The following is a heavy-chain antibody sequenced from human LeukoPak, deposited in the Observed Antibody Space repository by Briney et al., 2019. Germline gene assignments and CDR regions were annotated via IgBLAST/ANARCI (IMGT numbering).Heavy chain of an antibody. CDR1: GFTFSSYA. CDR3: AIASLNVVYASNIYDY. Sequence: GGSLTLSCAASGFTFSSYAMSWVRQAPGKGLEWVSAISGSGGSTYYADSVKGRFTISRDNSKNTLYLQMNSVKAEDTAVYDCAIASLNVVYASNIYDYWGQGTLVTVSS. V-gene: IGHV3-23*01. CDR2: ISGSGGST. J-gene: IGHJ4*02. D-gene: IGHD2-8*02.